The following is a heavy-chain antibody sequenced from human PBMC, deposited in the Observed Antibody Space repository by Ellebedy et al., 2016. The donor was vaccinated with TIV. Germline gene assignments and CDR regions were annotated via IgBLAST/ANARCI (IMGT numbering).Heavy chain of an antibody. CDR1: GFTFSSYA. Sequence: PGGSLRLSCAASGFTFSSYAMRWVRQAPGKGLEWVSAISGSGGSTYYADSVKGRFTISRDNSKNTLYLQMNSLRAEDTAVYYCAKSFAPRIAVAGTVDYWGQGTLVTVSS. D-gene: IGHD6-19*01. J-gene: IGHJ4*02. CDR3: AKSFAPRIAVAGTVDY. V-gene: IGHV3-23*01. CDR2: ISGSGGST.